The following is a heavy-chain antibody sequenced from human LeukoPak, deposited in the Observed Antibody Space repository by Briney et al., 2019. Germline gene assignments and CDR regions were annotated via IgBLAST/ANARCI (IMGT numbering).Heavy chain of an antibody. CDR2: INHSGST. D-gene: IGHD3-3*01. Sequence: SETLSLTCAVYGGSFSGYYWSWIRQPPGKGLEWIGEINHSGSTNYNPSLKSRVTISVDTSKNQFSLKLSSVTAADTAMYYCARNRGDFWSGYYAPSDNWFDPWGQGTLVTVSS. J-gene: IGHJ5*02. V-gene: IGHV4-34*01. CDR3: ARNRGDFWSGYYAPSDNWFDP. CDR1: GGSFSGYY.